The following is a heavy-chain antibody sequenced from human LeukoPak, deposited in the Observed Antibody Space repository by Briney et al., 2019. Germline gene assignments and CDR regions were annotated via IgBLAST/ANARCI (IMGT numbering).Heavy chain of an antibody. CDR1: GGSISSYY. CDR2: IYYSGST. D-gene: IGHD3-3*01. J-gene: IGHJ4*02. Sequence: PSETLSLTCTVSGGSISSYYRSWIRQPPGKGLEWIGYIYYSGSTNYNPSLESRVTISVDTSKNQFSLKLSSVTAADTAVYYCARDRSEFDYWGQGTLVTVSS. V-gene: IGHV4-59*01. CDR3: ARDRSEFDY.